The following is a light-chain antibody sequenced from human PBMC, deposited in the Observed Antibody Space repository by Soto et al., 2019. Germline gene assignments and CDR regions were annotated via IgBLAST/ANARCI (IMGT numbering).Light chain of an antibody. J-gene: IGKJ4*01. CDR3: QQRNNWPPVT. V-gene: IGKV3-11*01. Sequence: EIVMTQSPDTLSVSPGERVTLSCRASQSVSSDLAWYQQKPGQAPRLLIYDASNRATGIPARFSGSGSGTDFTLTISSLEPEDFAVYYCQQRNNWPPVTFGGGTKVEIK. CDR1: QSVSSD. CDR2: DAS.